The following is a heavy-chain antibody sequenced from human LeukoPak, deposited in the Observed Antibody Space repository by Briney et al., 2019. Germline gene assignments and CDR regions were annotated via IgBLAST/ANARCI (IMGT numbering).Heavy chain of an antibody. J-gene: IGHJ4*02. D-gene: IGHD4-17*01. CDR1: GGSFSDYY. CDR2: INHSGST. CDR3: ARGGDFSDFAVDY. Sequence: PSETLSLTCAVYGGSFSDYYWSWIRQPPGKGLEWIGEINHSGSTNYNPSPKSRVTISVDTSKNQFSLKLSSVTAADTAVYYCARGGDFSDFAVDYWGQGTLVTVSS. V-gene: IGHV4-34*01.